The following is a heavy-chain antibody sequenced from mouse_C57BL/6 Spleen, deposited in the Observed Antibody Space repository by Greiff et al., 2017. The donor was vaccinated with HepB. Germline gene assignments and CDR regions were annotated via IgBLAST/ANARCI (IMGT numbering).Heavy chain of an antibody. CDR3: ARRDGYYGPMDY. CDR2: ISSGSSTI. V-gene: IGHV5-17*01. Sequence: EVHLVESGGGLVKPGGSLKLSCAASGFTFSDYGMHWVRQAPEKGLEWVAYISSGSSTIYYADTVKGRFTISRDNAKNTLFLQMTSLRSEDTAMYYCARRDGYYGPMDYWGQGTSVTVSS. J-gene: IGHJ4*01. D-gene: IGHD2-3*01. CDR1: GFTFSDYG.